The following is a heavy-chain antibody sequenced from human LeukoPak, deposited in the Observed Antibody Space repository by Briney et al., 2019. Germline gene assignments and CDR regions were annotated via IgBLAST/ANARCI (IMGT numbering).Heavy chain of an antibody. CDR3: ARAPNWDFDY. V-gene: IGHV3-53*01. J-gene: IGHJ4*02. CDR1: GFTVSSNY. Sequence: GGSLRPSCAASGFTVSSNYMSWVRQAPGKGLEWVSVIYSGGSTYYADSVKGRFTISRDNSKNTLYLQMNSLRAEDTAVYYCARAPNWDFDYWGQGTLVTVSS. D-gene: IGHD7-27*01. CDR2: IYSGGST.